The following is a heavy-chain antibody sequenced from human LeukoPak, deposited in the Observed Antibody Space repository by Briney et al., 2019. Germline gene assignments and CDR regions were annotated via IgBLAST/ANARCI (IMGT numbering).Heavy chain of an antibody. CDR2: VSYEGSTQ. Sequence: GGSLRLSCTPSGFTFSSYGMHWVRQAPGKGLEWVAVVSYEGSTQYYADSVKGRFTISRDNSKNTLYLQMNSLRVKDTAVYYCTKEGLGSGTFSAWFDPWGQGTLVTVSS. D-gene: IGHD3-10*01. V-gene: IGHV3-30*18. J-gene: IGHJ5*02. CDR3: TKEGLGSGTFSAWFDP. CDR1: GFTFSSYG.